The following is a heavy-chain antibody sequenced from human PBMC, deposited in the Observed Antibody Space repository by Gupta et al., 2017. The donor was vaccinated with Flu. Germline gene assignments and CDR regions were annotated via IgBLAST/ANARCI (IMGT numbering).Heavy chain of an antibody. CDR1: GFTFSRYA. J-gene: IGHJ4*02. Sequence: EVQLLESGGGLVQRGGSLRLSCAASGFTFSRYAMSWVRQAPGKELEWVSAIDSSGYYTYYADSVKGRYTISRDNSRNTLFLQVSDLTAEDTAIYYCAKGSSGGRPYYFDYWGQGALVTVSS. V-gene: IGHV3-23*01. CDR3: AKGSSGGRPYYFDY. D-gene: IGHD3-22*01. CDR2: IDSSGYYT.